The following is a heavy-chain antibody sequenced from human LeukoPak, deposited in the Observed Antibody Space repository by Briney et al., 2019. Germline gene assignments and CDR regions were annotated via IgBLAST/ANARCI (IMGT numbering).Heavy chain of an antibody. J-gene: IGHJ4*02. Sequence: TPSETLSLTCTVSGDSISNYYWTWIRQPPGKGLEWIGYIYNSGSTYYNPSLRSRVAISIDTSKNRFSLRLDSVTAADTAVYFCATTARHCSEYWGQGTLVTVSS. D-gene: IGHD6-6*01. CDR3: ATTARHCSEY. CDR2: IYNSGST. V-gene: IGHV4-59*06. CDR1: GDSISNYY.